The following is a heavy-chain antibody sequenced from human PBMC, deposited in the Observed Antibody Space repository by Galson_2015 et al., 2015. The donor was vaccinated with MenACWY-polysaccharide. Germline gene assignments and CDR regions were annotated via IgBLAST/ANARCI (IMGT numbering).Heavy chain of an antibody. V-gene: IGHV3-7*01. D-gene: IGHD6-6*01. CDR2: IKQDGSEK. CDR3: ATTGPEYSSPGDWFDP. CDR1: GFTFSSYW. J-gene: IGHJ5*02. Sequence: SLRLSCAASGFTFSSYWMSWVRQAPGKGLEWVANIKQDGSEKYYVDSVKGRFTISRDNAKNSLYLQMDSLRAEDTAVYYCATTGPEYSSPGDWFDPWGQGTLVTVSS.